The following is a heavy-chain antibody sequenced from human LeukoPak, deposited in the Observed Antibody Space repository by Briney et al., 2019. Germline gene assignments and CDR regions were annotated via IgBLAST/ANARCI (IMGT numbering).Heavy chain of an antibody. Sequence: GGSLRLSCAASGFTFCSYGMHWVRQAPGKGLEWVAFIRYDGSNKYYADSVKGRFTISRDNSKNTLYLQMNSLRAEDTAVYYCAKAPKEYQRVGWFDPWGQGTLVTVSS. CDR2: IRYDGSNK. J-gene: IGHJ5*02. CDR1: GFTFCSYG. CDR3: AKAPKEYQRVGWFDP. V-gene: IGHV3-30*02. D-gene: IGHD2-2*01.